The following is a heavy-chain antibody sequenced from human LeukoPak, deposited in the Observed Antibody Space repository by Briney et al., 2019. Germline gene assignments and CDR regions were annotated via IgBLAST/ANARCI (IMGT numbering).Heavy chain of an antibody. Sequence: GGSLRLSCAASGFTFSSYDMDWVRQAPGKGLEWVSYIRSSSRTIYYADSVKGRFTISRDNAKNSLYLQMNSLRAEDTAVYYCARDYYSRLDYWGQGILVTVSS. CDR1: GFTFSSYD. D-gene: IGHD2-2*01. J-gene: IGHJ4*02. CDR2: IRSSSRTI. CDR3: ARDYYSRLDY. V-gene: IGHV3-48*01.